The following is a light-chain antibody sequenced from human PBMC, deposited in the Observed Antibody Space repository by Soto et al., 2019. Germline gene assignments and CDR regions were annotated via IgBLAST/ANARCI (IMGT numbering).Light chain of an antibody. CDR3: QHYGSSPRT. J-gene: IGKJ1*01. V-gene: IGKV3-20*01. Sequence: EIVLTQSPGTLSFSPGERATLSCRASQSITNNYLAWYQQKAGQVPRLLLYGASTRPTGIPDRFSGSGSGTDFTLTITRLETDDFAVYYCQHYGSSPRTFGQGTKV. CDR2: GAS. CDR1: QSITNNY.